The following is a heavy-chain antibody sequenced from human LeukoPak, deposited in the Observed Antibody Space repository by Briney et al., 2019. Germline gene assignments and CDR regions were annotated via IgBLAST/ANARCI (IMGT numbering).Heavy chain of an antibody. J-gene: IGHJ5*02. Sequence: GASVKVSCKASGYTFTSYDINWVRQATGQGLEWMGWMNPNSGNTGYAQKFQGRATMTRNTSISTAYMELSSLRSEDTAVYYCARGSYYYDSSGYSYWFDPWGQGTLVTVSS. CDR2: MNPNSGNT. V-gene: IGHV1-8*01. D-gene: IGHD3-22*01. CDR3: ARGSYYYDSSGYSYWFDP. CDR1: GYTFTSYD.